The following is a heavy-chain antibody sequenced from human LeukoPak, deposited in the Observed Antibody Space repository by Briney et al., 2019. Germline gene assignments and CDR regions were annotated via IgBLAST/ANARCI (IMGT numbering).Heavy chain of an antibody. V-gene: IGHV1-69*05. Sequence: SVKVSCKASGGTFSSYAISWVRQAPGQGLEWMGGIIPIFGTANYAQKFQGRVTITTDESTSTAYMELSSLRSEDTAVYYCATRGTGTTFLPMDVWGKGTTVTVSS. J-gene: IGHJ6*03. D-gene: IGHD1-1*01. CDR2: IIPIFGTA. CDR3: ATRGTGTTFLPMDV. CDR1: GGTFSSYA.